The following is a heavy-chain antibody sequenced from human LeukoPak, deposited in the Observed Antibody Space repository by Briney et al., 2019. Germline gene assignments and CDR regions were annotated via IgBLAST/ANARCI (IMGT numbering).Heavy chain of an antibody. Sequence: ASVKVSCKASGYTFTGYYMHWVRQAPGQGLEWMGWINPNSGGTNYAQKFQGRVTMTRDTSIRTAYMELSRLRSDDTAVYYCATLISEAGIVGATDAFDIWGQGTMVTVSS. V-gene: IGHV1-2*02. J-gene: IGHJ3*02. CDR3: ATLISEAGIVGATDAFDI. CDR2: INPNSGGT. D-gene: IGHD1-26*01. CDR1: GYTFTGYY.